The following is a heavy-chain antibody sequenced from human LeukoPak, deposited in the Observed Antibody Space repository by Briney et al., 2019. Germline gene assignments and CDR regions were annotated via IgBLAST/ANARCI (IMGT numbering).Heavy chain of an antibody. CDR2: IKEDGSEK. J-gene: IGHJ4*02. CDR3: ARGGGVADY. V-gene: IGHV3-7*01. D-gene: IGHD3-16*01. Sequence: PGGSLRLSCAASGFTFSTYWMSWVRQAPGKGLEWVANIKEDGSEKYYVDSVKGRFTISRDNAKNSLFLQMNSLRAEDTAVYYCARGGGVADYWGQGTLVTVSS. CDR1: GFTFSTYW.